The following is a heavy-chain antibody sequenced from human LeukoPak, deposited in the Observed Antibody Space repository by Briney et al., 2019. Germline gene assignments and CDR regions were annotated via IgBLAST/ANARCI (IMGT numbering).Heavy chain of an antibody. J-gene: IGHJ4*02. CDR3: AKVSGKVAVAGLPIDY. Sequence: GGSLRLSCAASGFTFSSYAMSWVRQAPGKGLEWVSAISGSGGSTYYADSVKGRFTISRDNSKNTLYLQMNSLRAEDTAVYYCAKVSGKVAVAGLPIDYWGQGTLVTVSS. D-gene: IGHD6-19*01. CDR1: GFTFSSYA. CDR2: ISGSGGST. V-gene: IGHV3-23*01.